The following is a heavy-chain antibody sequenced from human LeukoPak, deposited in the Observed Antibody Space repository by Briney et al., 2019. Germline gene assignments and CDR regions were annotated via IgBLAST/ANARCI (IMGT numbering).Heavy chain of an antibody. V-gene: IGHV3-21*01. J-gene: IGHJ4*02. CDR2: ISSSSSYI. CDR3: ARVPSPYYFDY. Sequence: GGSLRLSCAASGFTFSSYSMNWVRQAPGKGPEWVSSISSSSSYIYYADSVKGRFTISRDNAKNSLYLQMNSLRAEDTAVYYCARVPSPYYFDYWGQGTLVTVSS. CDR1: GFTFSSYS.